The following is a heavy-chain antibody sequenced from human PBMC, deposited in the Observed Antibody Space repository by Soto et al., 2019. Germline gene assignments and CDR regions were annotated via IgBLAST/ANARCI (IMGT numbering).Heavy chain of an antibody. J-gene: IGHJ5*02. CDR1: GFTFTSSA. Sequence: GASVKVSCKASGFTFTSSAVPWVRQARGQRLEWIGWIVVGSGNTNYAQKFQERVTITRDMSTSTAYMELSSLRSEDTAVYYCAADRLYSSLFTFDPWGQGTLVTVSS. CDR2: IVVGSGNT. CDR3: AADRLYSSLFTFDP. D-gene: IGHD6-13*01. V-gene: IGHV1-58*01.